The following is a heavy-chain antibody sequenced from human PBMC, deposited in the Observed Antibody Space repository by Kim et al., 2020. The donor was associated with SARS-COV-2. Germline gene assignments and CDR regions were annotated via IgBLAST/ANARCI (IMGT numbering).Heavy chain of an antibody. V-gene: IGHV3-43*02. J-gene: IGHJ6*02. CDR1: GFTFDDYA. CDR3: AKDLTGYYIHVYYYYGMDV. D-gene: IGHD3-9*01. CDR2: ISGDGGST. Sequence: GGSLRLSCAASGFTFDDYAMHWVRQAPGKGLVWVSLISGDGGSTYYADSVKGRFTISRDNSKNSLYLQMNSLRIEDTALYYCAKDLTGYYIHVYYYYGMDVWGQGTTVTVSS.